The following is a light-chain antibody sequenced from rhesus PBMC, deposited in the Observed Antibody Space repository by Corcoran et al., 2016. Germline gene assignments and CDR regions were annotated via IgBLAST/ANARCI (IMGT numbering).Light chain of an antibody. V-gene: IGKV2-104*02. CDR3: MQVLEFPLT. Sequence: DIVMTQTPLSLPVTPGEPASISCRSSQRPFDSEVGNTSLDWYLQKPGQSQQLLIHKVSNRVPGVPDRFKGSGSDTDFTLKIGRVEAEDVGVYYCMQVLEFPLTFGGGTKVEIK. CDR1: QRPFDSEVGNTS. CDR2: KVS. J-gene: IGKJ4*01.